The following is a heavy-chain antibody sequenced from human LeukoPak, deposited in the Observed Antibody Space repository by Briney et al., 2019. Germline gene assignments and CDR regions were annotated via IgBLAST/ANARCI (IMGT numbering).Heavy chain of an antibody. Sequence: QPGGSLRLSCAASGFTFSSHGMHWVRQAPGKGLEWVAVIWYDGSNKYYADSVKGRFTISRDNSKNTLYLQMNSLRAEDTAVYYCARDWVDTAMVTVGAFDIWGQGTMVTVSS. CDR2: IWYDGSNK. CDR3: ARDWVDTAMVTVGAFDI. D-gene: IGHD5-18*01. V-gene: IGHV3-33*01. J-gene: IGHJ3*02. CDR1: GFTFSSHG.